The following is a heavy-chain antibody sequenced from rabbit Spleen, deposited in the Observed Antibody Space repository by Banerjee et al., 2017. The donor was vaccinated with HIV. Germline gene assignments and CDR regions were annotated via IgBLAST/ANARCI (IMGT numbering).Heavy chain of an antibody. J-gene: IGHJ4*01. CDR2: IYAGSSDSA. D-gene: IGHD6-1*01. CDR3: ARLGHADYPYAYGLKL. Sequence: QQLEESGGDLVKPGASLTLTCTASRFSFSSRYDLCWVRQAPGKGLEWIACIYAGSSDSAYFATWAKGRFTISKTSSTTVTLQMTGLTAADTATYFCARLGHADYPYAYGLKLWGPGTLVTVS. CDR1: RFSFSSRYD. V-gene: IGHV1S40*01.